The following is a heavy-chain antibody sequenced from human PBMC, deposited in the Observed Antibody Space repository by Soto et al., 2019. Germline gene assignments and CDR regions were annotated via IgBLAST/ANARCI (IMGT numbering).Heavy chain of an antibody. CDR1: GFSFSSYA. J-gene: IGHJ4*02. V-gene: IGHV3-30-3*01. D-gene: IGHD3-22*01. Sequence: LRLSCAASGFSFSSYAMHWVRQAPGKGLEWVTLISYDGSNEYYADSVKGRFTISRDNSKDMLYLQMNSLRPEDTAVYYCVRVHHYYDSSGYFLNYFDHWGQGTLVTVSS. CDR3: VRVHHYYDSSGYFLNYFDH. CDR2: ISYDGSNE.